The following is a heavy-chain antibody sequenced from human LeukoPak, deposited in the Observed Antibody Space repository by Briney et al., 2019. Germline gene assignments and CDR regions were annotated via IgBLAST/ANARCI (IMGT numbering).Heavy chain of an antibody. J-gene: IGHJ6*02. CDR3: ARAPIGGFLGGYGYYGMDG. CDR2: IYSGGST. V-gene: IGHV3-66*02. Sequence: GGSLRLSCAASGFTVSSNYMSWVRQAPGKGLEWVSVIYSGGSTYYADSVKGRFTISRDNSKNTLYLQMNSLRAEDTAGYYCARAPIGGFLGGYGYYGMDGLGQGTTVTVTS. D-gene: IGHD3-3*01. CDR1: GFTVSSNY.